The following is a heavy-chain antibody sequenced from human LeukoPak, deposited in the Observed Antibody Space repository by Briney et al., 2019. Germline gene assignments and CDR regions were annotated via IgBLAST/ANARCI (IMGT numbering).Heavy chain of an antibody. CDR2: IYYSGST. CDR3: ARGSSENTYYYGSGSYYS. CDR1: GGSISSYY. J-gene: IGHJ5*02. V-gene: IGHV4-59*08. Sequence: PSETLSLTCTVSGGSISSYYWSWIRQPPGKGLEWIGYIYYSGSTNYNPSLKSRVTISVDTSKNQFSLKLSSVTAADTAVYYCARGSSENTYYYGSGSYYSWGQGTLVTVSS. D-gene: IGHD3-10*01.